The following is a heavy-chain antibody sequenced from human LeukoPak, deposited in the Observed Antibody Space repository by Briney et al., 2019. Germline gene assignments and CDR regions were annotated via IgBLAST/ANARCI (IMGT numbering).Heavy chain of an antibody. Sequence: TLSLTCTVSGGSISSGGYYWSWIRQPPGKGLEWIGYIYHSGSTYYNPSLKSRVTISVDRSKNQFSLKLSSVTAADTAVYYCARAYYGDYVRTYYFDYWGQGTLVTVSS. CDR1: GGSISSGGYY. D-gene: IGHD4-17*01. J-gene: IGHJ4*02. CDR2: IYHSGST. CDR3: ARAYYGDYVRTYYFDY. V-gene: IGHV4-30-2*01.